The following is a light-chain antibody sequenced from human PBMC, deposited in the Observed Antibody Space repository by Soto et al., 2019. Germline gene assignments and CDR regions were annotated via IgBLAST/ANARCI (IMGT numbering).Light chain of an antibody. J-gene: IGLJ1*01. CDR2: DVS. Sequence: QSALTQPASVSGSPGQSITISCTGTSSDVGGYNYASWYQQHPGKAPKVMIYDVSKRPSGVSNRFSGSKSGNTASLTISGLQAEDEADYYCSSYTSSSTNVFGTGTKV. V-gene: IGLV2-14*01. CDR3: SSYTSSSTNV. CDR1: SSDVGGYNY.